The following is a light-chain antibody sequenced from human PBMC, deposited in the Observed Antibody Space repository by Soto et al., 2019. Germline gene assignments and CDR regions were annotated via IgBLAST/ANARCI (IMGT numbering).Light chain of an antibody. CDR2: DAS. CDR3: QQYNSYSWT. CDR1: RSSSSW. J-gene: IGKJ1*01. Sequence: DIQMTQSPSTLSASVGDRVSITCRASRSSSSWLAWYQQKPGKAPKLLIYDASSLESGVPSRFRGSGSGTEFTLTISSLQPDDFATYYCQQYNSYSWTFGQGPKVEIK. V-gene: IGKV1-5*01.